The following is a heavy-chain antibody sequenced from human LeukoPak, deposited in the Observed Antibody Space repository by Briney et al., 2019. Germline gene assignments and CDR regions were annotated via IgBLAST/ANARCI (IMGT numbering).Heavy chain of an antibody. D-gene: IGHD3-9*01. J-gene: IGHJ4*02. V-gene: IGHV4-59*11. CDR1: GGSISSHY. Sequence: SETLSLTCTVSGGSISSHYWSWIRQPPGKGLEWIGYIYYSGSTNYNPSLKSRVTISVDTSKNQFSLKLSSVTAADTAVYYCARVSYGILTGYYPIGPFDYWGQGTLVTVSS. CDR2: IYYSGST. CDR3: ARVSYGILTGYYPIGPFDY.